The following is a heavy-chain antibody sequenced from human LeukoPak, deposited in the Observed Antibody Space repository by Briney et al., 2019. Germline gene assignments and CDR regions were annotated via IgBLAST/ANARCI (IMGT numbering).Heavy chain of an antibody. CDR3: ARHSYGSGSSSRYYYLDV. D-gene: IGHD3-10*01. Sequence: SETLSLTCAVYGGSFSGYYWSWIRQPPGKGLEWIGEINHSGSTNYNPSLKSRVTISVDTSKNQFSLKLSSVTAADTAVYYCARHSYGSGSSSRYYYLDVWGKGTTVTISS. V-gene: IGHV4-34*01. CDR2: INHSGST. CDR1: GGSFSGYY. J-gene: IGHJ6*03.